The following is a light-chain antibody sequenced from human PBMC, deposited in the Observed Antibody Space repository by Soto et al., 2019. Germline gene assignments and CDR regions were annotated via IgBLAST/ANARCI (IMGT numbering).Light chain of an antibody. Sequence: DIHMTQSPSTLSASVGDRVTITCRASQSISSWLAWYQQKPGKAPKLLIYKASSLESGVPSRFSGSGSGTEFTLTISSLQPDDFATYYCQQYNRYPCTFGQGTKVDIK. V-gene: IGKV1-5*03. J-gene: IGKJ1*01. CDR2: KAS. CDR1: QSISSW. CDR3: QQYNRYPCT.